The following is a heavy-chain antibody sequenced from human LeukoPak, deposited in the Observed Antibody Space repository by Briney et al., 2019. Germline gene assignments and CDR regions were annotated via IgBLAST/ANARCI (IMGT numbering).Heavy chain of an antibody. CDR3: AVVYSSSSTWFDP. CDR2: IIPIFGTA. CDR1: GCTFSSYA. J-gene: IGHJ5*02. Sequence: SSVKVSCKASGCTFSSYAISWVRQAPGQGLEWMGGIIPIFGTANYAQKFQGRVTIPTDESTCTVYMELSSLRSEDTAVYYSAVVYSSSSTWFDPWGEGALVTVSS. D-gene: IGHD6-6*01. V-gene: IGHV1-69*05.